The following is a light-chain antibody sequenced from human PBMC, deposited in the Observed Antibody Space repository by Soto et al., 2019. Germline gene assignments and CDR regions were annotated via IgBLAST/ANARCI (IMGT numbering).Light chain of an antibody. CDR2: EVN. CDR1: SSDIGGFDL. J-gene: IGLJ3*02. V-gene: IGLV2-8*01. Sequence: QSVLTQPDSLSGSPGQSITISCTGSSSDIGGFDLVSWYQQHPGKAPKLLLYEVNKRPSGVPDRFSGSKSGNTASLTVSGLQAEDEAVYYCSSTAGNNNLVFGGGTKVTVL. CDR3: SSTAGNNNLV.